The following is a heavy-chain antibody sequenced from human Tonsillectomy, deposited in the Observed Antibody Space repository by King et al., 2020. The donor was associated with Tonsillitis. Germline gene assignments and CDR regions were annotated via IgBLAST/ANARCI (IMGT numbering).Heavy chain of an antibody. CDR2: ISGSGGST. CDR3: TKSPLYGDYEGGVFDY. J-gene: IGHJ4*02. V-gene: IGHV3-23*04. D-gene: IGHD4-17*01. CDR1: GFTFSSYA. Sequence: VQLVESGGGLVQPGGSLRLSCAASGFTFSSYAMSWVRQAPGKGLEWVSAISGSGGSTYYADSVKGRFTISRDNSKNTLYLQLNSLRAEDTAVYYCTKSPLYGDYEGGVFDYWGQGTLVTVSS.